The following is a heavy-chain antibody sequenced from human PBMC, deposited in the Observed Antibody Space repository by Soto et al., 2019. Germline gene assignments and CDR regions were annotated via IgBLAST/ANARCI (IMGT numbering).Heavy chain of an antibody. CDR1: GFTFSSYG. D-gene: IGHD4-17*01. Sequence: GGSLRLSCAAFGFTFSSYGMHWVRQAPGKGLEWVAVISYDGSNKYYADSVKGRFTISRDNSKNTLYLQMNSLRAEDTAVYYCAKDSSDDYGGNFWSLLRRAYFDYWGQGTLVTVSS. J-gene: IGHJ4*02. CDR2: ISYDGSNK. CDR3: AKDSSDDYGGNFWSLLRRAYFDY. V-gene: IGHV3-30*18.